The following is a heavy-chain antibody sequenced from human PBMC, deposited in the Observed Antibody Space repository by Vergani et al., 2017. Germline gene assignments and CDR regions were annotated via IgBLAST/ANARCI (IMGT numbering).Heavy chain of an antibody. V-gene: IGHV5-51*01. Sequence: EVQLVQSGAEVKKPGESLKISCQISGYSFTNYWIGWVRQITGKGLEWMGIIHPADSDTRYSPSFQGQVTISVDKSISTAYLQRSSLRASDSAMYYCARLYGRDSSGSKYFDYWVQGTLVTVSS. CDR3: ARLYGRDSSGSKYFDY. J-gene: IGHJ4*02. CDR2: IHPADSDT. CDR1: GYSFTNYW. D-gene: IGHD3-22*01.